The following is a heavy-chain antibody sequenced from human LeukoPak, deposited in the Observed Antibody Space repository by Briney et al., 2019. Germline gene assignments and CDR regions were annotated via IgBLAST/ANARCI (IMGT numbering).Heavy chain of an antibody. J-gene: IGHJ3*02. D-gene: IGHD5-18*01. CDR3: ARKDTAMDDDAFDI. CDR2: IYTRGST. CDR1: GGSISSGSYY. V-gene: IGHV4-61*02. Sequence: SQTLSLTCTVSGGSISSGSYYRSWIRQPAGKGLERLGRIYTRGSTKYNPSLKSRVTISVDTSKNQLPLKLSSVTAADTAVYYCARKDTAMDDDAFDIWGQGKKVTDSS.